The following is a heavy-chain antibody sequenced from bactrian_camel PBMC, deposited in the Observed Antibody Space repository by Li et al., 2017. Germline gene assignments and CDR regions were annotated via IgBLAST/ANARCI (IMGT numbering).Heavy chain of an antibody. V-gene: IGHV3S25*01. CDR2: INSGGSRT. CDR3: AADRYCRGGLVLHVAGYNY. J-gene: IGHJ4*01. D-gene: IGHD7*01. CDR1: GFPFNNYW. Sequence: QLVESGGGLVQPGGSLRLSCAASGFPFNNYWLYWVRQAPGKGLEWVSSINSGGSRTYYVDSVKGRFTISRDDAKNTVFLQMNSLKPEDTGMYYCAADRYCRGGLVLHVAGYNYWGQGTQVTVS.